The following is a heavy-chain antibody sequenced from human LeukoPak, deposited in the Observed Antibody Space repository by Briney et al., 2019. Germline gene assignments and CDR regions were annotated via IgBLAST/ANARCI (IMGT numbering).Heavy chain of an antibody. CDR2: IYYSGST. CDR3: ARGIEGMTAVTPAFDY. V-gene: IGHV4-59*01. D-gene: IGHD4-17*01. J-gene: IGHJ4*02. CDR1: GGSISSYY. Sequence: KASETLSLTCTVSGGSISSYYWSWIRQPPGKGLEWIGYIYYSGSTNYNPSLKSRVTISVDTSKNQFSLKLSSVTAADTAVYYCARGIEGMTAVTPAFDYWGQGTLVTVSS.